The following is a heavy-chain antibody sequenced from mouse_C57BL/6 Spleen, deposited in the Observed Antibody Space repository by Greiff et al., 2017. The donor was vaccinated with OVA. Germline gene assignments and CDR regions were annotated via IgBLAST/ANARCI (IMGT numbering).Heavy chain of an antibody. D-gene: IGHD2-1*01. V-gene: IGHV1-82*01. CDR2: IYPGDGDT. CDR3: ARKGNYEDAMDY. J-gene: IGHJ4*01. CDR1: GYAFSSSW. Sequence: VMLVESGPELVKPGASVKISCKASGYAFSSSWMNWVKQRPGKGLEWIGRIYPGDGDTNYNGKFKGKATLTADKSSSTAYMQLSSLTSEDSAVYFCARKGNYEDAMDYWGQGTSVTVSS.